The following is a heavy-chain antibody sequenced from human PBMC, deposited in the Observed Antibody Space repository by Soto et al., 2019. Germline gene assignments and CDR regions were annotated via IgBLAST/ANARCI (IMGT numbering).Heavy chain of an antibody. D-gene: IGHD5-12*01. Sequence: QVQLVQSGAEVKKPGSSVKVSCKASGGTFSSYTISWVRQAPGQGLEWMGRIIPIRGIANYAQKFQGRVTITADKATSPAYMELSSLRTEDTAVYYCARQAKSDSGYERQYYYGMDVWGQGTTVTVSS. CDR1: GGTFSSYT. CDR2: IIPIRGIA. J-gene: IGHJ6*02. V-gene: IGHV1-69*02. CDR3: ARQAKSDSGYERQYYYGMDV.